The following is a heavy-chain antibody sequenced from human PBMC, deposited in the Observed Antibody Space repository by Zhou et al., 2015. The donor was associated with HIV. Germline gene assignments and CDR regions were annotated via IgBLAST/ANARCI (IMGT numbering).Heavy chain of an antibody. J-gene: IGHJ2*01. CDR3: VRATRDYRYFDL. V-gene: IGHV1-8*01. CDR1: ESTFTTYD. Sequence: QVQLAQSGAEVKKPGASVMVSCKASESTFTTYDINWVRQAPGQGLEWLGWMSPNTGNTGFAQNFYGRVSMTRNTSTTTAYMGLYNLRSDDTAVYYCVRATRDYRYFDLWGRGTQVTVSP. D-gene: IGHD6-6*01. CDR2: MSPNTGNT.